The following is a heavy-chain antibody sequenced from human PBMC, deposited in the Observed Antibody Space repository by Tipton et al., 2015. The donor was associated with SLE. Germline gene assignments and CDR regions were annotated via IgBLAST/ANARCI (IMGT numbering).Heavy chain of an antibody. CDR3: AREDYYDSSGQNWFDP. J-gene: IGHJ5*02. D-gene: IGHD3-22*01. V-gene: IGHV1-18*01. CDR2: ISAYNGNT. CDR1: GYTFTSYG. Sequence: QLVQSGPEVKKPGASVKVSCKASGYTFTSYGISWVRQAPGQGLEGMGWISAYNGNTNYAQKLHGRVTMTTDTSTSTAYMELRSLRSDDTAVYYCAREDYYDSSGQNWFDPWGQGTLVTVSS.